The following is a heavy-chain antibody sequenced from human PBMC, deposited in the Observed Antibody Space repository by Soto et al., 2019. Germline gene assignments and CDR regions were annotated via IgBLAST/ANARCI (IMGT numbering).Heavy chain of an antibody. J-gene: IGHJ6*02. V-gene: IGHV3-30-3*01. CDR2: ISYDGSNK. D-gene: IGHD3-10*01. CDR1: GFTFSSYA. Sequence: GGSLRLSCAASGFTFSSYAMHWVRQAPGKGLEWVAVISYDGSNKYYADSVKGRFTISRDNSKNTLYRQMNSLRAEDTAVYYWARDNSRGYGSGSFYYYYYGMDVWGQGTTVTVSS. CDR3: ARDNSRGYGSGSFYYYYYGMDV.